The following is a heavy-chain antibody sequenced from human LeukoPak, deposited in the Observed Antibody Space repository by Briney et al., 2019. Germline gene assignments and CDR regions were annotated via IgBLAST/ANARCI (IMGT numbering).Heavy chain of an antibody. CDR3: ARAYYYDNRAIDY. CDR1: GFTFSTYA. J-gene: IGHJ4*02. V-gene: IGHV3-23*01. D-gene: IGHD3-22*01. Sequence: GGSLRLSCAAAGFTFSTYAMSWVRQAPGKGLECVSSISGRDGSTYYADSVKGRFTISRDNAKSSLYLQMNSLRAEDTAVYYCARAYYYDNRAIDYWGQGTLVTVSS. CDR2: ISGRDGST.